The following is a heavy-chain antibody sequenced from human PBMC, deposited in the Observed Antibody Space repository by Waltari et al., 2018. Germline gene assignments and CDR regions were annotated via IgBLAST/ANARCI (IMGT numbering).Heavy chain of an antibody. D-gene: IGHD6-6*01. V-gene: IGHV4-34*01. CDR3: ARGVSGTYYFDY. J-gene: IGHJ4*02. CDR2: INHSGST. Sequence: QVQLQQWGAGLLKPSETLSLTCAVHGGSFSGYYWSWIRQPPGKGLEWIGEINHSGSTNYNPSLKSRVTISVDTSKNQFSLKLSSVTAADTAVYYCARGVSGTYYFDYWGQGTLVTVSS. CDR1: GGSFSGYY.